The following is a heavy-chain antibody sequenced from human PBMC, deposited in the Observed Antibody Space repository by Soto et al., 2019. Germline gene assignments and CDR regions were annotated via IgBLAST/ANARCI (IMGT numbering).Heavy chain of an antibody. CDR1: GFSLTTRGVG. CDR3: AHLLGGCPITGCSPLRFDY. V-gene: IGHV2-5*02. CDR2: TYWDDDR. D-gene: IGHD2-2*01. J-gene: IGHJ4*02. Sequence: SGPTLVNPTQTLTLTCTFSGFSLTTRGVGVGWVRQPPGKALEWLALTYWDDDRRYSPSLKGRLTITKDTSKNQVVLSMTNMDLVDTGTYYCAHLLGGCPITGCSPLRFDYWGQGMMVTVSS.